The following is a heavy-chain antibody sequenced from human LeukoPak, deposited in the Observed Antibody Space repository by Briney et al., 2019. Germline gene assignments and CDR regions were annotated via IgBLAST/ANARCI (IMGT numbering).Heavy chain of an antibody. CDR1: GFTFTTHS. CDR3: AKDRRGNWNYVGHFDH. V-gene: IGHV3-21*04. Sequence: GGSLRLSCAASGFTFTTHSMNWVRQAPGKGLEWVSYISSSSSYIYYVDSVRGRFTISRDNANNSLYLQMDSLRAEDTAVYYCAKDRRGNWNYVGHFDHWGQGTLVTVSS. D-gene: IGHD1-7*01. CDR2: ISSSSSYI. J-gene: IGHJ4*02.